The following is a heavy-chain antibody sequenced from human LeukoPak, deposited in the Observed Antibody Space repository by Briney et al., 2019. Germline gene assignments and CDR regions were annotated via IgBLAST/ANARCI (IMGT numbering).Heavy chain of an antibody. V-gene: IGHV3-30*04. CDR3: ARHVVGVGFDY. CDR2: ISYDGSNK. J-gene: IGHJ4*02. CDR1: GFTFSSYA. Sequence: GGSLRLSCAASGFTFSSYAMHWVRQAPGKGLEWVAVISYDGSNKYYADSVKGRFTISRDNAKNSLYLQMNSLRAEDTAVYYCARHVVGVGFDYWGQGTLVTVSS. D-gene: IGHD3-22*01.